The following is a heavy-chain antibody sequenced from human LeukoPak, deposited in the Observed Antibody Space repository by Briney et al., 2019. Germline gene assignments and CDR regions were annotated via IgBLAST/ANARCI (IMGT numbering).Heavy chain of an antibody. J-gene: IGHJ4*02. CDR1: GGSISSGGYS. CDR3: ARVLGSSPTAFDY. V-gene: IGHV4-30-2*01. D-gene: IGHD6-6*01. Sequence: SETLSLTCAVSGGSISSGGYSWSWIRQPPGKGLEWLGYIYHSGSTYYNPSLKSRVTISVDRSKNQFSLKLSSVTAADTAVYYCARVLGSSPTAFDYWGQGTLVTVSS. CDR2: IYHSGST.